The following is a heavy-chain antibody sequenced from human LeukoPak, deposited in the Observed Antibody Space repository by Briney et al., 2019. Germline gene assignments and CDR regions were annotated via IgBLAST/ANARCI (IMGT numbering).Heavy chain of an antibody. CDR1: GGSFSGYY. D-gene: IGHD4-17*01. CDR3: ANPTVVTLFSY. V-gene: IGHV3-23*01. CDR2: ISGSGVST. J-gene: IGHJ4*02. Sequence: ETLSLTCAVYGGSFSGYYWSWIRQPPGKGLEWVSAISGSGVSTYYADSVKGRFTISRDNSKNTLYLQMNGLRAEDTAVYYCANPTVVTLFSYWGQGTLVTVSS.